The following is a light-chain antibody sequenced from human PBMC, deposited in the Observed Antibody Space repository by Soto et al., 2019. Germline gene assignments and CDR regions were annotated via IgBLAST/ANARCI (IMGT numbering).Light chain of an antibody. J-gene: IGKJ1*01. V-gene: IGKV3-15*01. CDR3: QQYETFSGT. CDR1: NGGSSH. CDR2: DAS. Sequence: EIVITPSPSTRSVPPGEGASVSCSSPNGGSSHLAWYQHRPGQAPRLLFYDASTRATGIPARFSGSGSGTKFTLTIASLQPDDFAAYYCQQYETFSGTFGPGTKVDIK.